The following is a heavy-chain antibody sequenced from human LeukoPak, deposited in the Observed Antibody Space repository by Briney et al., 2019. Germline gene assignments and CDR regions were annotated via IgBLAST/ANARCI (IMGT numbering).Heavy chain of an antibody. J-gene: IGHJ4*02. CDR3: TRDQTPYY. CDR2: IRSKIYGGTP. V-gene: IGHV3-49*04. Sequence: GGSLRLSCSASGFTFGDYAMTWVRQAPGKGLEWVGFIRSKIYGGTPEYAASVKGRFTISRDDSKGVAYLQMNSLKTEDTAVYYCTRDQTPYYWGQGTLVTVSS. CDR1: GFTFGDYA.